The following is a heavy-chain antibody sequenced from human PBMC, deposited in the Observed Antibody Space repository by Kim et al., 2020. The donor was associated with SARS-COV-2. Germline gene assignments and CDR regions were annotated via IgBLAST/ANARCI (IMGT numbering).Heavy chain of an antibody. Sequence: GESLKISCKGSGYSFSNYWIGWVRQKPGKGLEWMGIIYPGDSDTRYNPSFQGQVTISADRSISTAYLQWSSLKASDTAMYNCARYGYCTTTSCYYYYGVEGCGQGTTVTVSS. V-gene: IGHV5-51*01. CDR2: IYPGDSDT. CDR3: ARYGYCTTTSCYYYYGVEG. D-gene: IGHD2-2*01. CDR1: GYSFSNYW. J-gene: IGHJ6*02.